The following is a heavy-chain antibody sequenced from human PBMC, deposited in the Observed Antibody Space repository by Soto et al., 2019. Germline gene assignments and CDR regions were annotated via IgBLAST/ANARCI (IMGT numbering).Heavy chain of an antibody. CDR1: GGTFSSYA. D-gene: IGHD2-2*01. V-gene: IGHV1-69*01. CDR2: IIPIFGTA. Sequence: QVQLVQSGAEVKKPGSSVKVSCKASGGTFSSYAISWVRQAPGQGLEWRGGIIPIFGTANYAQKFQGRVTITADESTSTADMELSSLRSEDTAVYYCARLDCSSTSCPSLYYYGMDVWGQGTTVTVSS. J-gene: IGHJ6*02. CDR3: ARLDCSSTSCPSLYYYGMDV.